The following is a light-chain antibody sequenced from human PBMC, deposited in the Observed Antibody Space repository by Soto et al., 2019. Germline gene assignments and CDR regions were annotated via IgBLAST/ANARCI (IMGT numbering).Light chain of an antibody. Sequence: ELVMTQSPASVSVSPGERATLSCRASQSVSANLAWYQQKFGQAPRLLIYGASTRATGIAARFSGSGSGTEFTLTISSLQSEDFAVYYCQQYNDWPLTFGGGTKVEIK. J-gene: IGKJ4*01. V-gene: IGKV3D-15*01. CDR1: QSVSAN. CDR2: GAS. CDR3: QQYNDWPLT.